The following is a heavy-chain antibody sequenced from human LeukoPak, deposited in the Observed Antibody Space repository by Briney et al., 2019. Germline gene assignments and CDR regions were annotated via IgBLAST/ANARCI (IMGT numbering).Heavy chain of an antibody. J-gene: IGHJ4*02. CDR2: IYPGDSDT. V-gene: IGHV5-51*01. Sequence: YWIGWVRQLPGKGLEWMGIIYPGDSDTRYSPSFQGQVTISADKSISTAYLQWSSLKASDTAVYYCAIGQYQLRVWGQGTLVTVSS. CDR1: YW. D-gene: IGHD2-2*01. CDR3: AIGQYQLRV.